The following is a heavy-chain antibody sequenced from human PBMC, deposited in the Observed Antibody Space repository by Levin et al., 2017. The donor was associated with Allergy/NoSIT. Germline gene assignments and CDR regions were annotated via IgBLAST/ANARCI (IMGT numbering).Heavy chain of an antibody. Sequence: PSETLSLTCTVSGGSISSSSYYWGWIRQPPGKGLEWIGSIYYSGSTYYNPSLKSRVTISVDTSKNQFSLNLSSVTAADTAVNYCARHPGIAVAGMGFDYWGQGTLVTVSS. CDR3: ARHPGIAVAGMGFDY. CDR1: GGSISSSSYY. J-gene: IGHJ4*02. CDR2: IYYSGST. D-gene: IGHD6-19*01. V-gene: IGHV4-39*01.